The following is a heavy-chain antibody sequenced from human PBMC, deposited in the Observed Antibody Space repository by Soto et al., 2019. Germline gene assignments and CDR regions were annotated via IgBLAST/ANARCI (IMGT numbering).Heavy chain of an antibody. J-gene: IGHJ4*02. CDR1: GYSFTIYG. Sequence: QVQLVQSGAEVKKPGASVKVSCKTSGYSFTIYGISWVRQAPGQGLEWMGWISGDNGNTNYAQKLQGRVTMTKDTSTSTGSMELRSLRSDATAVYYCARARRDTIGWKEGYWGQGTLVTV. D-gene: IGHD6-19*01. CDR3: ARARRDTIGWKEGY. V-gene: IGHV1-18*01. CDR2: ISGDNGNT.